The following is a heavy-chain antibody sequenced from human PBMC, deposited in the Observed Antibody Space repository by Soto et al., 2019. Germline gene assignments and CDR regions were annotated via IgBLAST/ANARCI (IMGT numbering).Heavy chain of an antibody. CDR2: ISPYNDDT. D-gene: IGHD3-22*01. V-gene: IGHV1-18*01. CDR3: ARGGYYDSSGARNYHYYGMDV. J-gene: IGHJ6*02. CDR1: GYSFSSYG. Sequence: QAQLVQSGAEVKKPGASVKVSCKASGYSFSSYGITWVRQAPGQGLEWLGWISPYNDDTKYAQRLQGRVTMTTDTSTRTAYMDIRVLRSDDTAIYYCARGGYYDSSGARNYHYYGMDVWGQGTTVTVSS.